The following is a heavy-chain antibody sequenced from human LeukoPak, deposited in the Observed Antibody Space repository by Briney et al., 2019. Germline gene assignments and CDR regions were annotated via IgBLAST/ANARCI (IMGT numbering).Heavy chain of an antibody. CDR1: GLSVSAYY. J-gene: IGHJ4*02. D-gene: IGHD6-13*01. V-gene: IGHV3-53*01. CDR3: ASDRDSSTWSYY. CDR2: IDSGGSGGST. Sequence: QPGGSLRLSCAASGLSVSAYYMSWVRQALGKGLEWVSVIDSGGSGGSTYYADSVKGRFTISRDNSKNTLFLQMNSLRAEDTAVYYCASDRDSSTWSYYWGQGTLVTVSS.